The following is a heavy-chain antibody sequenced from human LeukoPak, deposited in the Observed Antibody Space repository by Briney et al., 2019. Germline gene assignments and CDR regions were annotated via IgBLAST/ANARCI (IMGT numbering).Heavy chain of an antibody. CDR2: IYYSGST. CDR3: ARAVSGRFDY. V-gene: IGHV4-59*08. J-gene: IGHJ4*02. CDR1: GGSISPYH. D-gene: IGHD6-19*01. Sequence: SETLSLPFTVSGGSISPYHWGWIRPPPGQGLEWTGYIYYSGSTNYNPPLKSRVTISVDTSKNQFSLKLSSVTAADTAIYYCARAVSGRFDYWGQETLVTGSS.